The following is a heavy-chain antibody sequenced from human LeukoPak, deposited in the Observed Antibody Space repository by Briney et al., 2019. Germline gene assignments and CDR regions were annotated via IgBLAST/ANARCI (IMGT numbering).Heavy chain of an antibody. V-gene: IGHV1-69*05. CDR1: GGTFSSYA. CDR3: ATLPDSSGYFDAFDI. Sequence: SVKVSCTASGGTFSSYAISWVRQAPGQGLEWMGGIIPIFGTANYAQKFQGRVTITTDESTSTAYMELSSLRSEDTAMYYCATLPDSSGYFDAFDIWGQGTMVTVSS. CDR2: IIPIFGTA. J-gene: IGHJ3*02. D-gene: IGHD3-22*01.